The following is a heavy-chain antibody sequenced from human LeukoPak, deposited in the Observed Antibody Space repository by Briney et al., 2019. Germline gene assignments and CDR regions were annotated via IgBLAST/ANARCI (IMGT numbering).Heavy chain of an antibody. CDR3: ARVAMAYYYDSSGYYRPYNWFDP. D-gene: IGHD3-22*01. V-gene: IGHV4-34*01. Sequence: SETLSLTCAVYGGSFSGYYWSWIRQPPGKGLEWIGEINHSGSTNYNPSLKSRVTISVDTSKNQFSLKLSSVTAADTAVYCCARVAMAYYYDSSGYYRPYNWFDPWGQGTLVTVSS. J-gene: IGHJ5*02. CDR2: INHSGST. CDR1: GGSFSGYY.